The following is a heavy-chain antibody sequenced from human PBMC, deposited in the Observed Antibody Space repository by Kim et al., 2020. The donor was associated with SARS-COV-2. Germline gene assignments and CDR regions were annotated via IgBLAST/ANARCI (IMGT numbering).Heavy chain of an antibody. Sequence: YADAVKGRFTIFRDNSKNTLYMQTNSLRAEDTSVYYCAIVASKLRFLNFEYWGHGTLVTVSP. CDR3: AIVASKLRFLNFEY. V-gene: IGHV3-23*01. D-gene: IGHD3-3*01. J-gene: IGHJ4*01.